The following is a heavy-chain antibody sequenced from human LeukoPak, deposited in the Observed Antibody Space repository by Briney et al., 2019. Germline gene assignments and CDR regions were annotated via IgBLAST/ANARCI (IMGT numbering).Heavy chain of an antibody. J-gene: IGHJ5*01. CDR3: ARVRGSQFYNWFDP. D-gene: IGHD3-16*01. V-gene: IGHV4-59*01. CDR2: IYYTGNT. CDR1: GGSISSYY. Sequence: SETLSLTCTVSGGSISSYYWSWIRQPPGKGLEWIGYIYYTGNTNYNPSLKSRVTISVDTSKNQFSLKLSSVTAADTAVHYCARVRGSQFYNWFDPWGQGTLVTVSS.